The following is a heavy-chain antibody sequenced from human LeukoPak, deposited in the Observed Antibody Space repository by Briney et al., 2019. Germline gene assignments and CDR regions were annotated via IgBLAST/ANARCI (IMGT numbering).Heavy chain of an antibody. Sequence: SVKVSCKASGGTFSSYAISWVRQAPGQGLEWMGRIIPIFVTANYAQKFQGRVTITTDESSSTAYMELSSLRSEDTAVYYCARDTQDSSGWYVSAEYFQHWGQGTQVTVSS. D-gene: IGHD6-19*01. J-gene: IGHJ1*01. CDR3: ARDTQDSSGWYVSAEYFQH. V-gene: IGHV1-69*05. CDR1: GGTFSSYA. CDR2: IIPIFVTA.